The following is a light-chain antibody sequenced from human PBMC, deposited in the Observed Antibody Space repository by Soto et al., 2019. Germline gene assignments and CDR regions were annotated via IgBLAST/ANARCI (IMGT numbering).Light chain of an antibody. CDR2: GAS. CDR3: QQSSNWIT. CDR1: QSVSSY. Sequence: EIVLIQSPATLSLYPRERATLSCRASQSVSSYLAWYQQKPGKAPRLLIYGASNKATGIPAMFSGSGSGTDFTLTISLLEPEEDAVYYCQQSSNWITCGQGTRLAIK. J-gene: IGKJ5*01. V-gene: IGKV3-11*01.